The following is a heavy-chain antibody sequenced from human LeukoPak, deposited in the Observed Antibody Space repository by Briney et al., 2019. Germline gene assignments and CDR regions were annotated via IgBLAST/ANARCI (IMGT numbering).Heavy chain of an antibody. CDR3: ARIAGGYSYGLDY. Sequence: ASVKVSCKASGYTFTGYYMHWVRQAPGQGLEWMGWINPNSGGTNYAQKFQGRVTMTRDTSISTAYMELSRLRSDDTAVYYCARIAGGYSYGLDYWGQGTLVTVSS. CDR2: INPNSGGT. CDR1: GYTFTGYY. J-gene: IGHJ4*02. V-gene: IGHV1-2*02. D-gene: IGHD5-18*01.